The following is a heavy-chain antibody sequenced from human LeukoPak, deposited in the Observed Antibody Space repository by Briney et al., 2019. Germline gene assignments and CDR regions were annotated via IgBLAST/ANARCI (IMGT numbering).Heavy chain of an antibody. Sequence: GASVKVSCKASGYTFTSYGISWVRQAPGQGLEWMGWISAYNGNTNYAQKLQGRVTMTTDTSTSTAYMELRSLRSDDTAVYYCARELLPAATPVDAFDIWGQGTMVTVSS. CDR1: GYTFTSYG. CDR3: ARELLPAATPVDAFDI. CDR2: ISAYNGNT. J-gene: IGHJ3*02. D-gene: IGHD2-2*01. V-gene: IGHV1-18*01.